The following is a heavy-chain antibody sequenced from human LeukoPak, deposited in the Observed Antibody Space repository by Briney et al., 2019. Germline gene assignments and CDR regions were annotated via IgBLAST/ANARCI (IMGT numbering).Heavy chain of an antibody. CDR2: ISGDGSSA. Sequence: GGSLRPSCAASGFTFTDYWMHWIRQAPGGGLVWLSRISGDGSSAYYADPVKGRFTISRDNAKNTLYLQMNSLKPGDTAVYYCARPHTGFDSWGQGTLVTVSS. CDR1: GFTFTDYW. V-gene: IGHV3-74*01. CDR3: ARPHTGFDS. J-gene: IGHJ4*02.